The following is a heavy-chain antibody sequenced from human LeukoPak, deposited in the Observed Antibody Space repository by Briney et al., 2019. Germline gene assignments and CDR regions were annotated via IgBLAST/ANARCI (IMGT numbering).Heavy chain of an antibody. J-gene: IGHJ4*02. CDR3: TKATQWLAFDY. D-gene: IGHD6-19*01. CDR2: SYNSGTT. CDR1: GGSISTYY. Sequence: SETLSLTCTVSGGSISTYYWSWIRQPPGKGLEWIGYSYNSGTTTPHPSLKSRVTISVDPSKNQFSLRLTSVTAADTAVYYCTKATQWLAFDYWGRGTLVTVSS. V-gene: IGHV4-59*08.